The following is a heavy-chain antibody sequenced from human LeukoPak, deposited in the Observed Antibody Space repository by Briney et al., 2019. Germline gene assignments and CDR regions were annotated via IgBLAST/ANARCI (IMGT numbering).Heavy chain of an antibody. CDR3: ARDHGGVLVRGVIDY. V-gene: IGHV3-48*04. Sequence: GGSLRLSCAASGFSFSTSSMNWVRQAPGKGLEWISYISSSSSAIYYADSVRGRFTISRDNAKNSLYLQMNSLRAEDTAVYYCARDHGGVLVRGVIDYWGQGTLVTVSS. CDR2: ISSSSSAI. D-gene: IGHD3-10*01. CDR1: GFSFSTSS. J-gene: IGHJ4*02.